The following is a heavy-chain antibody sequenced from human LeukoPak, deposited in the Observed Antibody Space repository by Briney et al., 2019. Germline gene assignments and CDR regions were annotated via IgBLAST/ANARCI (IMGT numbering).Heavy chain of an antibody. CDR2: INYSGTT. V-gene: IGHV4-39*01. J-gene: IGHJ5*02. Sequence: PSETLSLTCTVSGGAIISDNFYWGWVRQPRGKGLEWVGSINYSGTTYYNPSLRSRLSISVDTSRTQFFLRLNSVTAADTAVYYCGRLFDPWGQGILVTVSS. CDR1: GGAIISDNFY. CDR3: GRLFDP.